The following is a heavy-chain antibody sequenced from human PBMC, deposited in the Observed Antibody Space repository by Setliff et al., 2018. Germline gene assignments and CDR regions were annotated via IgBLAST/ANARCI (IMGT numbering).Heavy chain of an antibody. J-gene: IGHJ6*03. CDR3: ARDSTTDYFYYYIDV. V-gene: IGHV3-53*04. Sequence: PGGSLRLSCVASGFDITYSYLSWVRQAPGRGLEWVSVIYGGGGTYYADSVKGRFIISRHDSRNTLYLQMTSLRPEDTAVYFCARDSTTDYFYYYIDVWGKGASVTSP. CDR1: GFDITYSY. CDR2: IYGGGGT.